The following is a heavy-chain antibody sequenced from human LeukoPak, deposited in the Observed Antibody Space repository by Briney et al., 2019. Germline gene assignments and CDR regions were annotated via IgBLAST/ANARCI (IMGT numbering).Heavy chain of an antibody. CDR3: ARDLRYCNGGSCYDTNWFDP. J-gene: IGHJ5*02. CDR2: INPNSGGT. V-gene: IGHV1-2*06. Sequence: ASVKVSCKASGYTFTGYYMHWVRQAPGQGLEWMGRINPNSGGTNYAQKFQGRVTMTRDTSISTAYMELSRLRSDDTAVYYCARDLRYCNGGSCYDTNWFDPWGQGTLVTVSS. CDR1: GYTFTGYY. D-gene: IGHD2-15*01.